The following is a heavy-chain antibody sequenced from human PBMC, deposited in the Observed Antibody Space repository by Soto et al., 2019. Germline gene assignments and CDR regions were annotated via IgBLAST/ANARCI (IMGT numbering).Heavy chain of an antibody. Sequence: QVQLVESGGGVVQPGESLRLSCAASGFTFSSYLMHWVRQAPGKGLEGVAIIYPDGTTQYYGDSVKGRFIISRDNSKSTLYVQMNSLRVEATAVYLCARDVGSSSRHAIDIWGQGTMVTVSS. D-gene: IGHD6-13*01. J-gene: IGHJ3*02. CDR1: GFTFSSYL. V-gene: IGHV3-33*01. CDR2: IYPDGTTQ. CDR3: ARDVGSSSRHAIDI.